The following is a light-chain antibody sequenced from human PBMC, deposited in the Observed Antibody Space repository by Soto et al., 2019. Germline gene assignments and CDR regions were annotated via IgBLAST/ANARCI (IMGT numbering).Light chain of an antibody. Sequence: EIVLTQSPGTLSLSPGERATLSCRASQSVSSSYLAWYRQKPGQAPRLLIYGASSMATGIPDRFSGSGSRTDFSLTISRLEPEDFAVYYCQQYDSSPPRYTFGQGTKVEIK. J-gene: IGKJ2*01. CDR2: GAS. V-gene: IGKV3-20*01. CDR1: QSVSSSY. CDR3: QQYDSSPPRYT.